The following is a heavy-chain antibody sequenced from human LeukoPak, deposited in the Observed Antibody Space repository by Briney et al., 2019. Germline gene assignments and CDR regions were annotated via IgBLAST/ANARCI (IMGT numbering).Heavy chain of an antibody. CDR3: ARDSNSSGWQLVPTGAFDI. V-gene: IGHV4-4*07. Sequence: SETLSLTCTVSGGSISSYYWSWIRQPAGKGPEWIGRIYTSGSTNYNPSLKSRVTMSVDTSKNQFSLKLSSVTAADTAVYYCARDSNSSGWQLVPTGAFDIWGQGTMVTVSS. J-gene: IGHJ3*02. CDR1: GGSISSYY. CDR2: IYTSGST. D-gene: IGHD6-19*01.